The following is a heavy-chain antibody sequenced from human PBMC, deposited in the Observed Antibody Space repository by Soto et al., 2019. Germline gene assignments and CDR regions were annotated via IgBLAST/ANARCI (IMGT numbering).Heavy chain of an antibody. J-gene: IGHJ4*02. CDR2: IYHSGST. CDR1: SGSISSSNW. Sequence: QVQLQESGPGLVKPSGTPSLTCAVSSGSISSSNWWSWVRQPPGKGLEWIGEIYHSGSTNYNPSLVRLVTISVDKCKNQSSLKLRSVTAADMAVYYCARAREKLCLYYFDYWGQGTLVSVCS. V-gene: IGHV4-4*02. D-gene: IGHD1-26*01. CDR3: ARAREKLCLYYFDY.